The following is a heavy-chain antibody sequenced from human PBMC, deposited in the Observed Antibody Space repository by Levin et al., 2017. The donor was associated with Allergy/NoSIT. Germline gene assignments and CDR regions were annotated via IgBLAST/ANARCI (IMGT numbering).Heavy chain of an antibody. J-gene: IGHJ6*02. CDR3: ASGNKLERNPYYYYGMDV. Sequence: ASVKVSCKASGYTFTGYYMHWVRQAPGQGLEWMGWINPNSGGTNYAQKFQGRVTMTRDTSISTAYMELSRLRSDDTAVYYCASGNKLERNPYYYYGMDVWGQGTTVTVSS. CDR2: INPNSGGT. D-gene: IGHD1-1*01. V-gene: IGHV1-2*02. CDR1: GYTFTGYY.